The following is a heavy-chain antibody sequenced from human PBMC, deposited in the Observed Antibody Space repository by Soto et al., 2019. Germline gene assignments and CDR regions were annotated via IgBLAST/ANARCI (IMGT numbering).Heavy chain of an antibody. Sequence: GGSLRLSCAASGFTFSSYAMSWVRQAPGKGLEWVSAISISSSDRYYADSVRGRFTISRDNAKNALYLQMNSLRADDTAVYFCVRGMNPLFGGQGTLVTVS. J-gene: IGHJ4*01. V-gene: IGHV3-21*06. CDR2: ISISSSDR. CDR3: VRGMNPLF. CDR1: GFTFSSYA.